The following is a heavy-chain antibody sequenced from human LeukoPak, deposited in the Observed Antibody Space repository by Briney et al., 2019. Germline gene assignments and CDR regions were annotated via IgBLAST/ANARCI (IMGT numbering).Heavy chain of an antibody. J-gene: IGHJ4*02. CDR3: ARVEYGLAALGH. V-gene: IGHV3-33*01. CDR1: GFTFSSYG. CDR2: IWYDGSNK. Sequence: GGSLRLSCAASGFTFSSYGMHWVRQAPGKGLEWVAVIWYDGSNKYYADSVKGRFTISRDNSKNTLYLQMNSLRAEDTAVYYCARVEYGLAALGHWGQGTLVTVSS. D-gene: IGHD3-3*02.